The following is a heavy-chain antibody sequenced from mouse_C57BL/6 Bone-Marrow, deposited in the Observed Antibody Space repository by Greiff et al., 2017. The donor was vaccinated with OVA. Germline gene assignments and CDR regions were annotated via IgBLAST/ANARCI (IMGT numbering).Heavy chain of an antibody. Sequence: QVQLQQSGAELVRPGASVKLSCKASGYTFTDYYINWVKQRPGQGLEWIARIYPGSGNTYYNEKFKGKATLTAEKSSSTAYMQLSSLTSEGSAVYFCAREGTDGGFDYWGQGTTLTVSS. CDR1: GYTFTDYY. J-gene: IGHJ2*01. CDR3: AREGTDGGFDY. CDR2: IYPGSGNT. D-gene: IGHD3-3*01. V-gene: IGHV1-76*01.